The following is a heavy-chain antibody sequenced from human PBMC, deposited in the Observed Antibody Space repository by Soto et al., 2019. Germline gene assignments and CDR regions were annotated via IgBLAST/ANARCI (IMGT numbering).Heavy chain of an antibody. V-gene: IGHV4-4*02. CDR1: GGSISSSNW. CDR2: IYHTGST. Sequence: QVQLQGSGPGLVKPSGTLSLTCAVSGGSISSSNWWSWVRQPPGKGLEWIGEIYHTGSTTYNPSLDSPVTISVDKSKDQFSLELSSVTAADTAVYYCERDSGGGADYWGQGTLVTVSS. CDR3: ERDSGGGADY. D-gene: IGHD2-21*01. J-gene: IGHJ4*02.